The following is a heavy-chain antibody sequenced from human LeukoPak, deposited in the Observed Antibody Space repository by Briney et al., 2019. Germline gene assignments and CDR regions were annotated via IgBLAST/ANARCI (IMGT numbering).Heavy chain of an antibody. V-gene: IGHV3-49*03. J-gene: IGHJ4*02. CDR1: GFTFGDYT. CDR2: IRSKTYGGTT. Sequence: GGSLRLSCTPSGFTFGDYTMGWFRQAPGKGLEWVGFIRSKTYGGTTEYAASVKGRFTISRDDSKSIAYLQMNSLKTEDTAVYYRSRELTYYDSAEVFDYWGQGTLVTVSS. D-gene: IGHD3-3*01. CDR3: SRELTYYDSAEVFDY.